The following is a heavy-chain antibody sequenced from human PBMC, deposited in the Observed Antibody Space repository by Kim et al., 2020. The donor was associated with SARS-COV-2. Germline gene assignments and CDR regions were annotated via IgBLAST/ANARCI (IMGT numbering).Heavy chain of an antibody. CDR1: GGSISSGSYY. D-gene: IGHD6-13*01. J-gene: IGHJ4*02. V-gene: IGHV4-61*02. CDR3: ARAGPYSSSDIFDY. CDR2: IYTSGST. Sequence: SETLSLTCTVSGGSISSGSYYWSWIRQPAGKGLEWIGRIYTSGSTNYNPSLKSRVTISVDTSKNQFSLKLSSVTAADTAVYYCARAGPYSSSDIFDYWGQGTLVTVSS.